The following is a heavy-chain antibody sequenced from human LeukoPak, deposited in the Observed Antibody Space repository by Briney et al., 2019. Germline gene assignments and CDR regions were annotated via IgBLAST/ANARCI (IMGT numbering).Heavy chain of an antibody. CDR3: ASSAFYYYMDV. CDR1: GFTFSSYS. V-gene: IGHV3-53*01. Sequence: GGSLRLSCAASGFTFSSYSMNWVRQAPGKGLEWVSVIYSGGSTYYADSVKGRFTISRDNSKNTLYLQMNSLRAEDTAVYYCASSAFYYYMDVWGKGTTVTISS. CDR2: IYSGGST. J-gene: IGHJ6*03. D-gene: IGHD6-25*01.